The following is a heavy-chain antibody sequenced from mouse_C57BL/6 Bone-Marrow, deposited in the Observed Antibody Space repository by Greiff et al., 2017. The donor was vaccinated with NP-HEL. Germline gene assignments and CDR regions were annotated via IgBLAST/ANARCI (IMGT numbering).Heavy chain of an antibody. J-gene: IGHJ3*01. CDR3: ARHPYSNYDWFAY. Sequence: EVNVVESGGGLVKPGGSLSLSCAVSGFSFSSYTLSWFRQTSAKRLVWVATFSGCGGNTYYPDTVKGRFTISRDNAKNTLYLQMSSLRSEDTALYYCARHPYSNYDWFAYWGQGTLVTVSA. CDR2: FSGCGGNT. V-gene: IGHV5-9*01. CDR1: GFSFSSYT. D-gene: IGHD2-5*01.